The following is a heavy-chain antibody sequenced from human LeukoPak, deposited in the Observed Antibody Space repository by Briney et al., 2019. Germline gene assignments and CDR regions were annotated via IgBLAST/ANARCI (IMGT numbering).Heavy chain of an antibody. CDR3: ARLQFLDSTGPLYYFDY. CDR1: GGSISSYY. D-gene: IGHD3-3*01. V-gene: IGHV4-59*01. Sequence: SETLSLTCTVSGGSISSYYWSWIRQPPGKGLEWIGYIYYSGSTNYNPSLKSRVTISVDTSKNQFSLKLSSVTAADTAVYYCARLQFLDSTGPLYYFDYWGQGTLVSVSS. CDR2: IYYSGST. J-gene: IGHJ4*02.